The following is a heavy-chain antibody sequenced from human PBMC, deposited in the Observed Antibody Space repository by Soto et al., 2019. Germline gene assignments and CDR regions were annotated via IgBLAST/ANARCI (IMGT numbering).Heavy chain of an antibody. CDR1: GFTFSSYG. D-gene: IGHD4-17*01. CDR3: AKELHDYGDLFPYYYYYMDV. Sequence: QVQLVESGGGVVQPGRSLRLSCAASGFTFSSYGMHWVRQAPGKGLEWVAVISYDGSNKYYADSVKGRFTISRDNSKNPLYLQMNSLRAEDTAVYYCAKELHDYGDLFPYYYYYMDVWGKGTTVTVSS. V-gene: IGHV3-30*18. CDR2: ISYDGSNK. J-gene: IGHJ6*03.